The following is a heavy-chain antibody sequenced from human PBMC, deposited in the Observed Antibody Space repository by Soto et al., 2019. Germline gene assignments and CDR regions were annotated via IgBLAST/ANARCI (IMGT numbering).Heavy chain of an antibody. CDR1: GFTFSSYS. CDR3: ARNWGSDANYFDY. Sequence: GGSLRLSCTASGFTFSSYSMNWVRQAPGKELEWVSSISSSSSYIYYADSVKGRFTISRDNAKNSLYLQMNSLRAEDTAVYYCARNWGSDANYFDYWGQGTLVTVSS. J-gene: IGHJ4*02. CDR2: ISSSSSYI. D-gene: IGHD7-27*01. V-gene: IGHV3-21*01.